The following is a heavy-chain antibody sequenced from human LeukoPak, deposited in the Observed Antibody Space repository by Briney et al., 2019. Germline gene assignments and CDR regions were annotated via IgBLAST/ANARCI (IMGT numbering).Heavy chain of an antibody. CDR2: IWYDGSNK. J-gene: IGHJ4*02. D-gene: IGHD2-15*01. CDR3: AKDADLSGPLSY. CDR1: GFTFSSYG. Sequence: PGGSLRLSCAASGFTFSSYGMHWVRQAPGKGLEWVAVIWYDGSNKYYADSVKGRFTISRDNSKNTLYLQMNSLRAEDTAVYYCAKDADLSGPLSYWGQGTLVTVSS. V-gene: IGHV3-33*06.